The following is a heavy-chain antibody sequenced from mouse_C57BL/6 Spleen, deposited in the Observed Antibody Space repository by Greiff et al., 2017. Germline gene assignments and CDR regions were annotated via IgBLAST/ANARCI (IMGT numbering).Heavy chain of an antibody. CDR3: ARGVYDGYYYAMAY. Sequence: VQLQQPGAELVKPGASVKMSCKASGYSFTSYWITWVKLRPGQGLEWIGDIYPGSGSTNYNEKFKSKATLTVDTSSSTAYMQLSSLTSEDSAVYYCARGVYDGYYYAMAYWGQGTSVTVSA. CDR2: IYPGSGST. CDR1: GYSFTSYW. J-gene: IGHJ4*01. D-gene: IGHD2-3*01. V-gene: IGHV1-55*01.